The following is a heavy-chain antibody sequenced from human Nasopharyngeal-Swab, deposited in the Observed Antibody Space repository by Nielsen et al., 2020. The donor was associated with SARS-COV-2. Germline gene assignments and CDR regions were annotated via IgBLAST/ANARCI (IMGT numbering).Heavy chain of an antibody. CDR2: IWYDGSNK. J-gene: IGHJ4*02. Sequence: GGSLRLSCAASGFTFSSYGMHWVRQAPGMGLEWVAVIWYDGSNKYYADSVKGRFTISRDNSKNTLYLQMNSLRAEDTAVYYCARDFPFGGDVVYWGQGTLVTVSS. D-gene: IGHD3-10*01. V-gene: IGHV3-33*01. CDR3: ARDFPFGGDVVY. CDR1: GFTFSSYG.